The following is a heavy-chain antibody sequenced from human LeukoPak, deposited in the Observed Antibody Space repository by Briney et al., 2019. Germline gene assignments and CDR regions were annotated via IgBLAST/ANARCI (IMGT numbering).Heavy chain of an antibody. D-gene: IGHD4-17*01. CDR1: GFTFSSYE. V-gene: IGHV3-48*03. CDR2: ISSSGSTI. J-gene: IGHJ4*02. Sequence: GGSLRLSCAASGFTFSSYEMNWVRQAPGKGLEWVSYISSSGSTIYYADSVRGRFTISRDNAKNSLYLQMNSLRAEDKAVYYCARYGDYAGGYFDYWGQGTLVTVSS. CDR3: ARYGDYAGGYFDY.